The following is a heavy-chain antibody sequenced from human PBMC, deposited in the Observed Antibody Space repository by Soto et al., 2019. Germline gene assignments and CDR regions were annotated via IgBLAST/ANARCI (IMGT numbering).Heavy chain of an antibody. CDR2: IYSGGST. J-gene: IGHJ6*02. V-gene: IGHV3-53*01. Sequence: GSLRLSCAASGFTVSSNYMSWVRQAPGNGLEWVSVIYSGGSTYYADPVRGRFTISRDISTNTVSLQMNSLTVEDTAIYYCAKVRASYLSASYFYYGLEVWGQGTTVTVSS. D-gene: IGHD2-21*01. CDR3: AKVRASYLSASYFYYGLEV. CDR1: GFTVSSNY.